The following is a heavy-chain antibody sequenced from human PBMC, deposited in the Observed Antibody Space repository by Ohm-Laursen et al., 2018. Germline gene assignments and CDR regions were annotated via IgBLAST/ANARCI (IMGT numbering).Heavy chain of an antibody. J-gene: IGHJ4*02. Sequence: SLRLSCAASGFTFSSYSVNWVRQAPGTGMEWVSSISSSSSYIYYADSVKGRFTISRDNAKNSLYLQMNSLRADDTAVYYCARDLQLPPYYFDYWGQGTLVTVSS. CDR1: GFTFSSYS. V-gene: IGHV3-21*01. D-gene: IGHD2-2*01. CDR2: ISSSSSYI. CDR3: ARDLQLPPYYFDY.